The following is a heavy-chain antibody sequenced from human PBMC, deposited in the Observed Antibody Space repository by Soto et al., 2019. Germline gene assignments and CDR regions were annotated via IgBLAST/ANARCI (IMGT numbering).Heavy chain of an antibody. Sequence: SETLSLTCAVYGGSFSCYDLSGIRQPPGKGLEWIGEINHSGSTNYIPSLKSRVTISVDTSKNQFSLKLSSVTAADTAVYYCARKASWGNWFDPWGQGTLVTV. CDR2: INHSGST. D-gene: IGHD7-27*01. CDR3: ARKASWGNWFDP. CDR1: GGSFSCYD. J-gene: IGHJ5*02. V-gene: IGHV4-34*01.